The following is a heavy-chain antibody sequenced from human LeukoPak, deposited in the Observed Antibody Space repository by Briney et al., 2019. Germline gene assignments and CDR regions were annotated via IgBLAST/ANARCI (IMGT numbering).Heavy chain of an antibody. CDR3: ARVMMIGEIDP. Sequence: GGSLRLSCAASGFTFSSYAMTWLRQAPGKGLEWVLSISAGGGSTYYAGSVKGRFTISRDNSKNTMYVQMNSLRAEDTAVYYCARVMMIGEIDPWGRGTLVTVSS. V-gene: IGHV3-23*01. J-gene: IGHJ5*02. CDR1: GFTFSSYA. D-gene: IGHD3-22*01. CDR2: ISAGGGST.